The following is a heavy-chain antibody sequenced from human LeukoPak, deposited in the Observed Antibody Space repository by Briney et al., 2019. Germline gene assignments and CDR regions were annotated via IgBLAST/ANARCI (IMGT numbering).Heavy chain of an antibody. CDR2: IYPSDSDT. V-gene: IGHV5-51*01. CDR3: ARFFGQTVVPYHYYYYGMDV. CDR1: GYRFSSYW. D-gene: IGHD4-23*01. Sequence: PGESLKISCQGSGYRFSSYWIGWVRQMPGKGLEWMGIIYPSDSDTRYSPSFQGQVTISADKSISTAYLQWSSLKASDTAMYYCARFFGQTVVPYHYYYYGMDVWGQGTTVTVSS. J-gene: IGHJ6*02.